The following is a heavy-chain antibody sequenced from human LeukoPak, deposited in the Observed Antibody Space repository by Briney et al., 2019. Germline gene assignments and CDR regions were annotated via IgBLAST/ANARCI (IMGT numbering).Heavy chain of an antibody. CDR2: IYYSGST. V-gene: IGHV4-59*01. J-gene: IGHJ4*02. CDR3: ARDLGGSGSGRPIDY. CDR1: GGSISSYY. D-gene: IGHD6-19*01. Sequence: PSETLSLTCTVSGGSISSYYWSWIRQPPGKGLEWIGYIYYSGSTNYNPSLKSRVTISVDTSKNQFSLKLSSVTAADTAVYYCARDLGGSGSGRPIDYWGQGTLVTVSS.